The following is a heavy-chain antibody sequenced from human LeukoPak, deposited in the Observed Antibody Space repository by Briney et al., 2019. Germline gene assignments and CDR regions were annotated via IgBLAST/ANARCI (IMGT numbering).Heavy chain of an antibody. Sequence: GGSLRLSCAASGFTFSGYWMSWVRQAPGKWLEWVANINLDGSVIHYVDSAKGRFTISRDNAKNSLYLQMNYLRAEDTALYYCATSDASSGSDWGQGTLVTVSS. CDR2: INLDGSVI. D-gene: IGHD3-22*01. CDR3: ATSDASSGSD. J-gene: IGHJ4*02. CDR1: GFTFSGYW. V-gene: IGHV3-7*01.